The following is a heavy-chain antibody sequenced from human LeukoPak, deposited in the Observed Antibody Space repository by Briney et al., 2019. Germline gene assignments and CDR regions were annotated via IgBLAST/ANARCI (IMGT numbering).Heavy chain of an antibody. CDR2: ISSSSSYI. V-gene: IGHV3-21*01. Sequence: GGSLRLSCAASGFTFSRYSMNWVRQAPGKGLEWVSSISSSSSYIYYADSVKGRFTISRDNAKNSLYLQMNSLRAEDTAVYYCAREPRDYYHYMDVWGKGTTVTVSS. J-gene: IGHJ6*03. CDR1: GFTFSRYS. CDR3: AREPRDYYHYMDV.